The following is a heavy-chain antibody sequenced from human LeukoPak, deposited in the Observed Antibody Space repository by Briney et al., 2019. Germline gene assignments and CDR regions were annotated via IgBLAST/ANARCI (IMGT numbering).Heavy chain of an antibody. J-gene: IGHJ4*02. Sequence: GGSLRLSCSASGFTFSSYAMHWVRQAPGKGLEYVSAISSNGGSTYYAGSVKGRFTISGDNSKNTLYLQMSNLRAEDTAVYYCVKDYYGSGSYSTDYWGQGTLVTVSS. D-gene: IGHD3-10*01. CDR2: ISSNGGST. V-gene: IGHV3-64D*06. CDR3: VKDYYGSGSYSTDY. CDR1: GFTFSSYA.